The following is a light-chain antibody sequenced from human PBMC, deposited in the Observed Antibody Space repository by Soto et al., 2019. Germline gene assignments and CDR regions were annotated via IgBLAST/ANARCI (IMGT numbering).Light chain of an antibody. CDR3: VLYMGSGIWV. Sequence: QTVVTQEPSFSVSPGRTVTLTCGLSSGSVSTSYYPSWYQQTPGQAPRTLIYSTNTRSSGVPDRCSGSILGNKAALPITGGQQDDESDYYCVLYMGSGIWVFGGGTKLTVL. J-gene: IGLJ3*02. CDR2: STN. CDR1: SGSVSTSYY. V-gene: IGLV8-61*01.